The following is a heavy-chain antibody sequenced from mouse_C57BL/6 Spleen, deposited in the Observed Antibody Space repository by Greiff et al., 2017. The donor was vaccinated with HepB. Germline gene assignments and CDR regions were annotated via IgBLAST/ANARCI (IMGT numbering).Heavy chain of an antibody. CDR2: IYPRSGNT. Sequence: QVQLKESGAELARPGASVKLSCKASGYTFTSYGISWVKQRTGQGLEWIGEIYPRSGNTYYNEKFKGKATLTADKSSSTAYMELRSLTSEDSAVYFCARGGNSYYFDYWGQGTTLTVSS. D-gene: IGHD2-1*01. CDR1: GYTFTSYG. J-gene: IGHJ2*01. V-gene: IGHV1-81*01. CDR3: ARGGNSYYFDY.